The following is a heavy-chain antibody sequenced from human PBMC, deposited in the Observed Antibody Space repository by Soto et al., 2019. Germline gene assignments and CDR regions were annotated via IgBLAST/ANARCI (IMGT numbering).Heavy chain of an antibody. Sequence: GGSLRLSCAASGFIFSRYEMNWVRQAPGKGLEWVSYINTRGNIIHYADSVKGRFTISRDNAENSLYLQMNSLRAEDTAVYYCARVIDYYDSSGYQDYWGQGSLVTVSS. D-gene: IGHD3-22*01. CDR2: INTRGNII. CDR1: GFIFSRYE. V-gene: IGHV3-48*03. CDR3: ARVIDYYDSSGYQDY. J-gene: IGHJ4*02.